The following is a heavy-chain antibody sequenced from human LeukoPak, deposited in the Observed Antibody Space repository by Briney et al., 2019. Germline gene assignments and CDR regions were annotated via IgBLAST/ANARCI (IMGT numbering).Heavy chain of an antibody. J-gene: IGHJ4*02. CDR1: GFTFSSYG. CDR2: ISYDGDSR. V-gene: IGHV3-33*01. D-gene: IGHD6-25*01. Sequence: GGSLRLSCEASGFTFSSYGMHWVRQAPGKGLEWVAIISYDGDSRYYVDSVRGRFSISRDNSKNTVDLQMDSLRAEDTAVYYCARDVTAAENGLHYGADCWGQGSLVTVSS. CDR3: ARDVTAAENGLHYGADC.